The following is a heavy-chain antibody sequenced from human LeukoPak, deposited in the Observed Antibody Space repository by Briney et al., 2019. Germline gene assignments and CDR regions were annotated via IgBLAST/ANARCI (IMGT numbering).Heavy chain of an antibody. D-gene: IGHD3-22*01. V-gene: IGHV4-34*01. CDR1: GGSFSGYY. CDR3: ARENKTPYYYDSSGYLRD. CDR2: INHSGST. Sequence: SETLSLTCAVYGGSFSGYYWSWIRQPPGKGLEWIGEINHSGSTNYNPSLKSRVTISVDTSKNQFSLKLSSVTAAGTAVYYCARENKTPYYYDSSGYLRDWGQGTLVTVSS. J-gene: IGHJ4*02.